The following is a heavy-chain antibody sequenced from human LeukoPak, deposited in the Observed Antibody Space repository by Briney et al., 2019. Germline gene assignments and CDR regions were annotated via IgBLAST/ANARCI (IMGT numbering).Heavy chain of an antibody. D-gene: IGHD6-13*01. V-gene: IGHV1-69*01. Sequence: SVKVSCKASGGTFSSYAISWVRQAPGQGLEWMGGIIPIFGTANYAQKFQGRVTITADESTSTAYMELSSLRSEDTAVYCCASPKEGGIAAAGTFVWNVWGQGTTVTVSS. CDR2: IIPIFGTA. CDR1: GGTFSSYA. J-gene: IGHJ6*02. CDR3: ASPKEGGIAAAGTFVWNV.